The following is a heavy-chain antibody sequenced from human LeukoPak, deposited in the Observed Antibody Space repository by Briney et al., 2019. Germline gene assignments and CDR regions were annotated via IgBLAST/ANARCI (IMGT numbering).Heavy chain of an antibody. J-gene: IGHJ6*02. CDR3: ARLPFGYYGMDV. CDR2: ITGSIYFSGST. D-gene: IGHD3-3*01. CDR1: GGSINNYY. Sequence: SETLSLTCTVSGGSINNYYWNWIRQPPGKGLEWIGYITGSIYFSGSTNYNPSLKSRVTISEDKSKNQLSLKLSSVTAADTAVYYCARLPFGYYGMDVWGQGTTVTVSS. V-gene: IGHV4-59*12.